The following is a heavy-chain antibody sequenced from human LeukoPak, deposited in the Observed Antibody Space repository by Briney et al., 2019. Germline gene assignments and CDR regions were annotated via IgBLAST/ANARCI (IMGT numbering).Heavy chain of an antibody. J-gene: IGHJ5*02. CDR2: IIPIFGTA. D-gene: IGHD1-14*01. V-gene: IGHV1-69*06. Sequence: ASVKVSCKASGGTFSSYAISWVRQAPGQGLVWMGGIIPIFGTANYAQKFQGRVTITADKSTSTAYMELSSLRSEDTAVYYCASTCRNQNWFDPWGQGTLVTVSS. CDR1: GGTFSSYA. CDR3: ASTCRNQNWFDP.